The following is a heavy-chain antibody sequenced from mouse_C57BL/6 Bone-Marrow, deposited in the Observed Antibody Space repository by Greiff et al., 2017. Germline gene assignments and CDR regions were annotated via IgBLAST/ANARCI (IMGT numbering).Heavy chain of an antibody. V-gene: IGHV14-4*01. D-gene: IGHD2-1*01. J-gene: IGHJ4*01. CDR2: IDPEDGDT. Sequence: VLLQQSGAELVRPGASVKLSCTASGFNIKDDYMHWVKQRPEQGLEWIGWIDPEDGDTEYASKFQGKATITADTSSNTAYLQLSSLTSEDTAVYYCTPIYYGNYPYAMDYWGQGTSVTVAS. CDR1: GFNIKDDY. CDR3: TPIYYGNYPYAMDY.